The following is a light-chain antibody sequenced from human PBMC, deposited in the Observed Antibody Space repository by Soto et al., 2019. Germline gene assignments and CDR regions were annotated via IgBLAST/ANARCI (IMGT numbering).Light chain of an antibody. V-gene: IGLV4-69*01. CDR2: LNSDGSH. J-gene: IGLJ2*01. CDR1: SGHSSYA. CDR3: QTWGTGIRGV. Sequence: QSVLTQSPSASASLGASVKLTCTLSSGHSSYAIAWHQQQPGKGPRYLMKLNSDGSHSKGDGIPDRFSGSSSGAERYLTISSLQSEDEADYYCQTWGTGIRGVFGGGTKLTVL.